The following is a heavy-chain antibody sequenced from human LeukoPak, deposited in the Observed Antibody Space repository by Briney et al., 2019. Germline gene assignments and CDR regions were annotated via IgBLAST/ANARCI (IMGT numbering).Heavy chain of an antibody. D-gene: IGHD6-6*01. CDR2: IIPIFGTA. J-gene: IGHJ4*02. CDR3: ARLSGGIAARPD. V-gene: IGHV1-69*06. CDR1: GGTFSSYA. Sequence: RASVKVSCKASGGTFSSYAISWVRQAPGQGLEWMGGIIPIFGTANYAQKFQGRVTITADKSTSTAYMELSSLRSEDTAVYYCARLSGGIAARPDWGQGTLVTVSS.